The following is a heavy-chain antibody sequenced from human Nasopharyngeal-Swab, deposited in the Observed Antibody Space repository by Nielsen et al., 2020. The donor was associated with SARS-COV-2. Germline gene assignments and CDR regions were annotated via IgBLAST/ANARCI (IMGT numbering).Heavy chain of an antibody. Sequence: WIRQPPGKGLEWVSAISGSGGSTYYADSVKGRFTISRDNSKNTLYLQMNSLRAEDTAVYYCAKGSGTYYYDSSGYYPFFDYWGQETLVTVSS. CDR3: AKGSGTYYYDSSGYYPFFDY. CDR2: ISGSGGST. J-gene: IGHJ4*02. V-gene: IGHV3-23*01. D-gene: IGHD3-22*01.